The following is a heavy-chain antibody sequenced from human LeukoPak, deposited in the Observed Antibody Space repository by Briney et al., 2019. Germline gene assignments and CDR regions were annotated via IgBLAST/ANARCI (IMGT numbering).Heavy chain of an antibody. CDR2: IYGRGGTT. D-gene: IGHD1-14*01. CDR3: ARVVGRNWYLDL. Sequence: GGSLRLSCGASGFTFSSYDMTWVRQAPGKGLEWVSGIYGRGGTTYYADSVKGRFIVSRDNSKNSLSLQMTSLRAEDTAVYYCARVVGRNWYLDLWGRGTHVTVSS. CDR1: GFTFSSYD. J-gene: IGHJ2*01. V-gene: IGHV3-23*01.